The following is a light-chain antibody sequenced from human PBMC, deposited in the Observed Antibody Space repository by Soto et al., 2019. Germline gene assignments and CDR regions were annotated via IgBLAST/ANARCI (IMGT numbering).Light chain of an antibody. CDR3: KQFSSYPLT. CDR2: GAS. Sequence: EIVMTRSPATLSVSPGERATLTCRAGQGVTTNFAWYQQKSGQSHRLLIYGASSRASGIPDRFSGSGSGTDFTLTIRRLEPEDFAVYYCKQFSSYPLTFGGGTKVDIK. V-gene: IGKV3-20*01. CDR1: QGVTTN. J-gene: IGKJ4*01.